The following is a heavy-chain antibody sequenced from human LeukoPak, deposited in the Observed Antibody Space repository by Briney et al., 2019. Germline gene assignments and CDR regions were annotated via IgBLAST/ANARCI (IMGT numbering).Heavy chain of an antibody. CDR1: GFTFSSYA. CDR2: ISYVGSNK. Sequence: GGSLRLSCAASGFTFSSYAMHWVRQAPGKGLEWVAVISYVGSNKYYADSVKGRFTISRDNSKNTLYLQMNSLRAEDTAVYYCARDLWFGRGWFDPWGQGTLVTVSS. CDR3: ARDLWFGRGWFDP. J-gene: IGHJ5*02. D-gene: IGHD3-10*01. V-gene: IGHV3-30*04.